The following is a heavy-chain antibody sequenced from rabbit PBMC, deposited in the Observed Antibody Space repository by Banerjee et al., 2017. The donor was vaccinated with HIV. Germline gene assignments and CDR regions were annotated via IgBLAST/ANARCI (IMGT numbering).Heavy chain of an antibody. CDR3: AREAPGGDFNL. V-gene: IGHV1S45*01. CDR2: IYTSSGST. J-gene: IGHJ4*01. Sequence: QEQLEESGGDLVKPEGSLTLTCTASGFSFSNRCVMCWVRQTPGKGLEWIGCIYTSSGSTWYASWAKGRFTVSKTSSTTVTLQMTSLTAAETATYFCAREAPGGDFNLWGPGTLVTVS. CDR1: GFSFSNRCV.